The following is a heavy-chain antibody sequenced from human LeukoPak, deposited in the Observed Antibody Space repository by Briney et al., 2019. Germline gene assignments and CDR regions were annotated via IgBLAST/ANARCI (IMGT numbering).Heavy chain of an antibody. Sequence: GGSLRLSCAASGFTFSSYGMHWVRQTPGTGLEWVAVISYDGSDKYYADSVKGRFTISRDNSKNTLYLQMNSLRAEDTAVYYCAKEGYSYGLFDYWGQGTLATVSS. CDR3: AKEGYSYGLFDY. D-gene: IGHD5-18*01. CDR1: GFTFSSYG. J-gene: IGHJ4*02. CDR2: ISYDGSDK. V-gene: IGHV3-30*18.